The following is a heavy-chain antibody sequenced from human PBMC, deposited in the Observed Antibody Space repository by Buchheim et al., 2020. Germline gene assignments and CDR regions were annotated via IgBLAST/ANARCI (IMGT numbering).Heavy chain of an antibody. CDR2: IWYDGSNK. J-gene: IGHJ6*04. CDR1: GFTFSSYG. D-gene: IGHD4-17*01. CDR3: ARDYGEKSYYYYGMDV. Sequence: QVQLVESGGGVVQPGRSLRLSCAASGFTFSSYGMHWVRQAPGKGLEWVAVIWYDGSNKYYADSVKGRFTISRDNSKNTLYLQMNSMGAEDTAVYYCARDYGEKSYYYYGMDVWGKGTT. V-gene: IGHV3-33*01.